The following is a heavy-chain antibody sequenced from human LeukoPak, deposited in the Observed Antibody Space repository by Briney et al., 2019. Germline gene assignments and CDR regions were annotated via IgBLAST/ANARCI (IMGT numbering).Heavy chain of an antibody. V-gene: IGHV1-69*05. CDR2: IIPIFGTA. D-gene: IGHD3-16*01. CDR3: ARGGMITSGVDY. CDR1: GGTFSSYA. J-gene: IGHJ4*02. Sequence: ASVKVSCKASGGTFSSYAISWVRQAPGQGLEWMGRIIPIFGTANYGQKFQGRVTITTDESTSTAYMELSSLRSEDTAVYYCARGGMITSGVDYWGQATLVTVSS.